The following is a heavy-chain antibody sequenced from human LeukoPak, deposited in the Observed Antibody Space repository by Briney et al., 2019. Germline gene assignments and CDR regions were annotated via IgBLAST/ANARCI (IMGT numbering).Heavy chain of an antibody. J-gene: IGHJ4*02. Sequence: SETLSLTCTLSGGSITSHYWSWIWQPPREGLEWIGYIYYSESTNYIPSLNSRVTISVDTSKNQFSLQLRSVTAADAAVYYCARGRPGTYYFDYWGEGTLVTVSS. CDR2: IYYSEST. CDR3: ARGRPGTYYFDY. V-gene: IGHV4-59*11. CDR1: GGSITSHY. D-gene: IGHD1-1*01.